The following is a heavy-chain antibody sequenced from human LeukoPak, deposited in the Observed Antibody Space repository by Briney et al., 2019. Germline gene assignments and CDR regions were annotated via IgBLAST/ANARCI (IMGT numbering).Heavy chain of an antibody. CDR3: TKGDWEFDH. CDR2: TYPADSDT. CDR1: GYSFRSYW. V-gene: IGHV5-51*01. D-gene: IGHD3/OR15-3a*01. Sequence: PGESLKISCHASGYSFRSYWIGWMRQMPGKGLEWMGVTYPADSDTRYSPSFQGKVTISADKSISTAYLQWSSLRASDTAVYYCTKGDWEFDHWGQGTLVTVSS. J-gene: IGHJ4*02.